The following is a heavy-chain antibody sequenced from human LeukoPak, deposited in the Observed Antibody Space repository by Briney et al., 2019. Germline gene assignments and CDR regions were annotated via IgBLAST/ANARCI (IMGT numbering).Heavy chain of an antibody. J-gene: IGHJ1*01. V-gene: IGHV4-61*02. CDR3: AREKYFQH. Sequence: SETLSLTCTVSGGSISSGDYYWSWIRQPAGKGLEWIGRIYTSGSTNYNPSLKSRVTISVDTSKNQFSLKLSSVTAADTAVYYCAREKYFQHWGQGTLVTVSS. CDR2: IYTSGST. CDR1: GGSISSGDYY.